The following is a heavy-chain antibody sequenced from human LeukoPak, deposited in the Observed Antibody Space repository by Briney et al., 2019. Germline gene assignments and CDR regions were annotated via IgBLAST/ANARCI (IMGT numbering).Heavy chain of an antibody. CDR1: GGSISSSSYY. V-gene: IGHV4-39*01. J-gene: IGHJ3*02. CDR2: IYYSGST. Sequence: SETLSLTCTVSGGSISSSSYYWGWIRQPPGKGLDWIGSIYYSGSTYYNPSLKSRVSISVDTSKNRFSLRLSSVTAADTAVYYCARSYCSSVSCYAVGAFDIWGQGTMVTVSS. D-gene: IGHD2-2*01. CDR3: ARSYCSSVSCYAVGAFDI.